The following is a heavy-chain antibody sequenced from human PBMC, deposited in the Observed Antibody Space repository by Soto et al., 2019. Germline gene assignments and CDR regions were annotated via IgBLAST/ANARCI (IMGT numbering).Heavy chain of an antibody. J-gene: IGHJ6*02. CDR2: ISYDGSNK. D-gene: IGHD3-10*01. CDR1: GFTFSSYG. V-gene: IGHV3-30*03. CDR3: TTAMVRLAYYYYGMDV. Sequence: QVQLVESGGGVVQPGRSLRLSCAASGFTFSSYGMHWVRQAPGKGLEWVAVISYDGSNKYYADSVKGRFTISRDNSKNTLYLQMNRLRAEDTAVYYCTTAMVRLAYYYYGMDVWGQGTTVTVSS.